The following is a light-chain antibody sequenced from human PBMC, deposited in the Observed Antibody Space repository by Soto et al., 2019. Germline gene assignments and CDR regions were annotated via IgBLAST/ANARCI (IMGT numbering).Light chain of an antibody. CDR1: SSDVGAYDF. CDR3: SAYTTNAALVV. Sequence: QSVLTQPASVSGSPGQSITISCSGTSSDVGAYDFVSWYQQHPGKAPKLMIFEVSNRPSGVSIRFSGSKSGNMASLTISGLQAEDEAHYYCSAYTTNAALVVFGGGTKVTVL. V-gene: IGLV2-14*01. CDR2: EVS. J-gene: IGLJ2*01.